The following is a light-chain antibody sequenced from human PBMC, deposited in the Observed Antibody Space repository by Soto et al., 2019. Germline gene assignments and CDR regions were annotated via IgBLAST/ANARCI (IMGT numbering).Light chain of an antibody. CDR1: SSDIGAYNY. V-gene: IGLV2-14*03. CDR2: DVV. Sequence: QSVLTKPASLSGSPGQSITISCAGTSSDIGAYNYVSWYQHLPGKAPKLIIYDVVTRPSGISTRFSASKSGNTASLTISGLQAEDEADYYCSSYTTRNTEVFGTGTKVTVL. CDR3: SSYTTRNTEV. J-gene: IGLJ1*01.